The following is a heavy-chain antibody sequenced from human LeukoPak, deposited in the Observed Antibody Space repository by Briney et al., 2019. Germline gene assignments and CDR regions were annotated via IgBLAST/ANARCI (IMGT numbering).Heavy chain of an antibody. CDR1: GFTVSSNY. Sequence: PGGSLRLSCAASGFTVSSNYMSWVRQAPGKGLEWVSVIYSGGSTYYADSVKGRFTISRDNSKNTLYLQMNSLRAEDTAVYYCAKGLPTTPNYYYYMDVWGKGTTVTVSS. CDR3: AKGLPTTPNYYYYMDV. V-gene: IGHV3-53*01. J-gene: IGHJ6*03. CDR2: IYSGGST. D-gene: IGHD3-16*01.